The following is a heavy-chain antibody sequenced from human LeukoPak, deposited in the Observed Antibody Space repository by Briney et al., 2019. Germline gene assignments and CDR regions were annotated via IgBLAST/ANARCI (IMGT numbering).Heavy chain of an antibody. Sequence: SETLSLTCSVSGGSITSYYWSWIRQTPGKGLEWIGYIYYSGSTIYNPSLKSRVTISVDTSKNQFSLKLSSVTAADTAVYYCAREGYYYGSGSYLNWFDPWGQGTLVTVSS. CDR3: AREGYYYGSGSYLNWFDP. J-gene: IGHJ5*02. CDR1: GGSITSYY. D-gene: IGHD3-10*01. CDR2: IYYSGST. V-gene: IGHV4-59*01.